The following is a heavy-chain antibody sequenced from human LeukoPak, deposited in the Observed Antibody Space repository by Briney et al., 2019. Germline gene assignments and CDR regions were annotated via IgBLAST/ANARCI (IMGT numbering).Heavy chain of an antibody. CDR2: ISYDGHNK. CDR1: GFAFNNYA. D-gene: IGHD2-21*02. J-gene: IGHJ4*02. V-gene: IGHV3-30*18. Sequence: GGSLRLSCAASGFAFNNYALHWVRQAPGTGLEWVALISYDGHNKFYADSVKGRFSISRDNSKNTLYLQMNSLKTDDTAVYYCAKDRGDVSSPFDSWGRGTLVTVSS. CDR3: AKDRGDVSSPFDS.